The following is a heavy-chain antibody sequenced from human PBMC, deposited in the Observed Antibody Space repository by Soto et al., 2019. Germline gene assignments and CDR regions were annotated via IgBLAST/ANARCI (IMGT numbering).Heavy chain of an antibody. CDR3: ARESLGAKGADH. J-gene: IGHJ4*02. D-gene: IGHD3-16*01. CDR2: IIPIIGVT. V-gene: IGHV1-69*17. Sequence: QVQLVQSGAEVKRPGSSVNGSCESSGDTFNSYVISWVRQAPGQGLEWMGGIIPIIGVTHYAQKFQGRVTLSALSSTGTAYMALTTLGFEDTALYYCARESLGAKGADHWGQGTLVTVSS. CDR1: GDTFNSYV.